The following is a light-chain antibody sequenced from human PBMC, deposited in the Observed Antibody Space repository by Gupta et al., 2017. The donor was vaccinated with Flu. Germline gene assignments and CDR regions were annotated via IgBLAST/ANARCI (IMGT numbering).Light chain of an antibody. Sequence: VTISCSGSSSNIVSNPGNWYQQVPGTDPPLLIDGNSQRPSGVPDRFSGSKSCTYDSLDISGRQYEDEAEEYCSEWGDSMNGHEVFGTGTKVPV. J-gene: IGLJ1*01. V-gene: IGLV1-44*01. CDR3: SEWGDSMNGHEV. CDR1: SSNIVSNP. CDR2: GNS.